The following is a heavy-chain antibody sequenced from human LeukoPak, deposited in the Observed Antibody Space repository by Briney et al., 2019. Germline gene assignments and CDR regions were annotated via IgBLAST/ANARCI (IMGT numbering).Heavy chain of an antibody. V-gene: IGHV3-30*01. Sequence: PGGSLRLSCAASGFTFSSYAMHWVRQAPGKGLEWVAVISYDGSNKYHADSVKGRFTISRDNSKNTLYLQMNSLRAEDTAVYYCARGEDSSSHFDYWGQGTLVTVSS. CDR3: ARGEDSSSHFDY. J-gene: IGHJ4*02. CDR1: GFTFSSYA. D-gene: IGHD6-6*01. CDR2: ISYDGSNK.